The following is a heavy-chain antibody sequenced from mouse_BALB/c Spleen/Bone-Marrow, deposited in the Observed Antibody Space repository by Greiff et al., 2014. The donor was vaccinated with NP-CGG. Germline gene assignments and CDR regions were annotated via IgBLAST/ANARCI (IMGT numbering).Heavy chain of an antibody. Sequence: VKLVESGPGLVAPSQSLSITCTVSGFSLTGYGVSWVRQPPGKGLEWLGMIWGDGSRDYNSALKSRLSINKDNSKSQVFLKMNSLQTDDTARYYCARDSFLITRALDYWGQGTSVTVSS. CDR2: IWGDGSR. D-gene: IGHD2-4*01. CDR1: GFSLTGYG. J-gene: IGHJ4*01. CDR3: ARDSFLITRALDY. V-gene: IGHV2-6-7*01.